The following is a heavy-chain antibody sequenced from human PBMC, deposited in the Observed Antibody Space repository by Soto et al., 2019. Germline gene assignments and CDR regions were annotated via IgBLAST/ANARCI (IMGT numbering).Heavy chain of an antibody. V-gene: IGHV4-59*08. Sequence: SETLSLTCTVSGGSISSYYWSWIRQPPGKGLEWIGYIYYSGSTNYNPSLKSRVTISVDTSKNQFSLKLSSVTAADTAVYYCARSIGYCSGGSCYSGIWYFDLWGRGTLVTVSS. D-gene: IGHD2-15*01. CDR3: ARSIGYCSGGSCYSGIWYFDL. CDR2: IYYSGST. J-gene: IGHJ2*01. CDR1: GGSISSYY.